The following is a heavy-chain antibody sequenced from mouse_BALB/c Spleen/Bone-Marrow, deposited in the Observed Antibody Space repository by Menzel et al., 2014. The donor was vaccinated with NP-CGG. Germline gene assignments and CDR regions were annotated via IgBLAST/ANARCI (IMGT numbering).Heavy chain of an antibody. CDR1: GFTFSSFG. D-gene: IGHD1-1*01. CDR3: ARSGSSSGYFDY. J-gene: IGHJ2*01. V-gene: IGHV5-17*02. Sequence: VQLKESGGGLVQPGGSRKLSCAASGFTFSSFGMHWVRQAPEKGLEWVAYISSGSSTVYYADKVMGRFTISRDNPKNTLFLQMTSLRSEDTAMYYCARSGSSSGYFDYWGQGITLTVSS. CDR2: ISSGSSTV.